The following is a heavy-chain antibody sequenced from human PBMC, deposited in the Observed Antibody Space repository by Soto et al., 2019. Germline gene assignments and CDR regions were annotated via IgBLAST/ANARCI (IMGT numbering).Heavy chain of an antibody. CDR3: VSDRGYGHASVPYS. CDR1: GFAFSSYG. CDR2: ISYDGSLQ. Sequence: QAQLVESGGGVVQPGRSLRLSCAASGFAFSSYGMHWVRQAPGTGLEWVAVISYDGSLQHYADSVKGRFTISRDNYKNMVLLQMSSLRAEETAVYYCVSDRGYGHASVPYSWGQGTLVSVSS. D-gene: IGHD5-18*01. J-gene: IGHJ4*02. V-gene: IGHV3-30*03.